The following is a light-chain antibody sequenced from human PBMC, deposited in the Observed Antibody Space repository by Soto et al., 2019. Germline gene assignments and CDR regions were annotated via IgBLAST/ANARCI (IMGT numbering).Light chain of an antibody. J-gene: IGKJ4*01. Sequence: EIVMTQSPGTLSVSPGERATLSCRASQSVSSNLAWYQQKPGQAPRLLIYGASTRATGIPARFSGSGSGTEFTLTISSLQSEDFAVYYCQQHKNWPPLTFGGGTKVEIK. CDR3: QQHKNWPPLT. CDR2: GAS. V-gene: IGKV3-15*01. CDR1: QSVSSN.